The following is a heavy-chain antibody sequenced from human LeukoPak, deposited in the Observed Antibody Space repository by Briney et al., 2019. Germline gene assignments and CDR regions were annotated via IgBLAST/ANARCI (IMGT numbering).Heavy chain of an antibody. D-gene: IGHD3-10*01. CDR3: AKDTLELWFGELSYLDY. Sequence: GGSLRLSCAASGFTFSSYAMSWVRQAPGKGLEWVSAISGSGGSTYYADSVKGRFTISRDNSKNTLYLQMNSLRAEDTAVYYCAKDTLELWFGELSYLDYWGQGTLVTVSS. V-gene: IGHV3-23*01. CDR2: ISGSGGST. J-gene: IGHJ4*02. CDR1: GFTFSSYA.